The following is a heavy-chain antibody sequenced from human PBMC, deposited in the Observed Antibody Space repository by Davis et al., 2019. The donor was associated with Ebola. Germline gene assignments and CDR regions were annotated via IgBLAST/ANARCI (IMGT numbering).Heavy chain of an antibody. CDR3: ARSSIAARPGYYYGMDV. V-gene: IGHV3-21*01. J-gene: IGHJ6*02. CDR1: GFNFNRFE. Sequence: GGSLRLSCVASGFNFNRFELNWVRQAPGKGLEWVSSISSSSSYIYYADSVKGRFTISRDNAKNSLYLQMNSLRAEDTAVYYCARSSIAARPGYYYGMDVWGQGTTVTVSS. CDR2: ISSSSSYI. D-gene: IGHD6-6*01.